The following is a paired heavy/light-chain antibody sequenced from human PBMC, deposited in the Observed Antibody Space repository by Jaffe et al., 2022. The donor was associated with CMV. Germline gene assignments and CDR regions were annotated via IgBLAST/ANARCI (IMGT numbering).Light chain of an antibody. J-gene: IGKJ1*01. V-gene: IGKV1-5*03. CDR1: QSISSW. Sequence: DIQMTQSPSTLSASVGDRVTITCRASQSISSWLAWYQQKPGKAPKLLIYKASSLESGVPSRFSGSGSGTEFTLTISSLQPDDFATYYCQQYNSYPETFGQGTKVEIK. CDR3: QQYNSYPET. CDR2: KAS.
Heavy chain of an antibody. CDR1: GYTFTSYG. V-gene: IGHV1-18*01. CDR3: ARDVNPRYCSSTSCFSADAFDI. CDR2: ISAYNGNT. D-gene: IGHD2-2*01. J-gene: IGHJ3*02. Sequence: QVQLVQSGAEVKKPGASVKVSCKASGYTFTSYGISWVRQAPGQGLEWMGWISAYNGNTNYAQKLQGRVTMTTDTSTSTAYMELRSLRSDDTAVYYCARDVNPRYCSSTSCFSADAFDIWGQGTMVTVSS.